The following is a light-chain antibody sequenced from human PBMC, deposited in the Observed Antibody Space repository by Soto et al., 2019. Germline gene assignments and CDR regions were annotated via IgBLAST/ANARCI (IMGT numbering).Light chain of an antibody. V-gene: IGKV2-28*01. J-gene: IGKJ2*01. CDR3: MQALGNSGYT. CDR1: QSLLHSNGYNY. Sequence: DIVMTQSPLSLPVTPGEPASISCRSSQSLLHSNGYNYLDWYLQKPGQSPQLLIYLGSNRASGVPDRFSGSGSGTDFTLKISRVEAEDVGVYYCMQALGNSGYTFGQGTKLEIK. CDR2: LGS.